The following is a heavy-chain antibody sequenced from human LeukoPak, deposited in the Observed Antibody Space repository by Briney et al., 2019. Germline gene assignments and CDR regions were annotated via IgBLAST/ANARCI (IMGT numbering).Heavy chain of an antibody. CDR1: GGSFSGYY. V-gene: IGHV4-34*01. CDR3: ARAPGDSSGYYYHGAFDI. CDR2: INHSGST. Sequence: ASETLSLTCAVYGGSFSGYYWSWIRQPPGKGLEWIGEINHSGSTNYNPSLKSRVTISVDTSKNQFSLKLSSVTAADTAVYYCARAPGDSSGYYYHGAFDIWGQGTMVTVSS. D-gene: IGHD3-22*01. J-gene: IGHJ3*02.